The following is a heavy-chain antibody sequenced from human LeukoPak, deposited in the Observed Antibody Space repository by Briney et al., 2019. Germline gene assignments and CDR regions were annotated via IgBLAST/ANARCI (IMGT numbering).Heavy chain of an antibody. CDR3: ARYPYSTSSWSDP. J-gene: IGHJ5*02. Sequence: QPGGSLRLSCAASVLTVSSDYMSWVRQAPGKGLEWVSVIYSGCGTYYADSVRGRFTISRDNSKNTLYLQLNSLRAEDTAVYYCARYPYSTSSWSDPWGQGTLVTVSS. V-gene: IGHV3-66*01. D-gene: IGHD6-6*01. CDR1: VLTVSSDY. CDR2: IYSGCGT.